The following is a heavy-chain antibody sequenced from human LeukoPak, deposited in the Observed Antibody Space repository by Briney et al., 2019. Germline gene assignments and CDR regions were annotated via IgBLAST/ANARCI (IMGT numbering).Heavy chain of an antibody. V-gene: IGHV1-18*01. Sequence: ASVKVSCKASGYTFTSYSISWVRQAPGQGLEWMGWISAYNGNTNYAQKLQDRVTMTTDTSTSTAYMELRSLRSDDTAVFYCARGYLSYSSTGYYDSWGQGTLVTVSS. J-gene: IGHJ4*02. CDR2: ISAYNGNT. D-gene: IGHD3-22*01. CDR3: ARGYLSYSSTGYYDS. CDR1: GYTFTSYS.